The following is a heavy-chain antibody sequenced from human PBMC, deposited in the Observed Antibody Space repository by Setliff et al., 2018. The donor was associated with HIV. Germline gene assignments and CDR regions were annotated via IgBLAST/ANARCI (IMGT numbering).Heavy chain of an antibody. CDR1: GGSVTSGSYY. Sequence: PSETLSLTCSVSGGSVTSGSYYWSWIRQPAGKGLEWIGRIYTSGSANYNPSLKSRVTISVDTSKNQFSLKLNSVTAADTAVYYCARATRTIFGVVYFDYWGQGTLVTVSS. CDR3: ARATRTIFGVVYFDY. D-gene: IGHD3-3*01. CDR2: IYTSGSA. J-gene: IGHJ4*02. V-gene: IGHV4-61*02.